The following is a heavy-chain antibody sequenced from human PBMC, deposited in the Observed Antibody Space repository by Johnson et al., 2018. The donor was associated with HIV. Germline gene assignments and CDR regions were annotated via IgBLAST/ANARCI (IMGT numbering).Heavy chain of an antibody. CDR2: ISYDGNNK. CDR3: ERVGAEDAFDI. V-gene: IGHV3-30*03. Sequence: QMLLVESGGGVVQPGRSLRLSCAASGFTFSSYGMHWVRQAPGKGLEWVAVISYDGNNKYSADSVKGRFTISRDNAKNSLYLQMNSLRAEDTAVYYCERVGAEDAFDIWGQGTMVTVSS. D-gene: IGHD1-26*01. CDR1: GFTFSSYG. J-gene: IGHJ3*02.